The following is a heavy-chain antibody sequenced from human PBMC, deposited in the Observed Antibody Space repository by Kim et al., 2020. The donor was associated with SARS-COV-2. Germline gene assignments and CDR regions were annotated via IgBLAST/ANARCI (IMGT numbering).Heavy chain of an antibody. D-gene: IGHD6-6*01. J-gene: IGHJ6*02. CDR2: IDLSDSYA. CDR3: ARHGHEYSTSSYYYYCMDV. CDR1: GYSFTSYW. V-gene: IGHV5-10-1*01. Sequence: GESLKISCKGSGYSFTSYWISWVRQMPGKGLEWMGRIDLSDSYAKYSPSFQGHVTISADKSISTAYLQWSSLKASDTAMYYCARHGHEYSTSSYYYYCMDVWGLGTTVTVSS.